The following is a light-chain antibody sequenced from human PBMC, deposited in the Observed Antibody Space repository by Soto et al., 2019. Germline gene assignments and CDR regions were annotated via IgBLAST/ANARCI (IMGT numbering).Light chain of an antibody. CDR2: GAS. CDR1: QSVSSN. Sequence: EIVMTQSPATLSVSPGERATLSCRASQSVSSNLAWYQQKPGQAPRLLIYGASTRATGIPARFSGSGSGTEGTLTISRLQSQDFALYEVQQYKNWPHTFGQRKKLEPK. V-gene: IGKV3-15*01. J-gene: IGKJ2*01. CDR3: QQYKNWPHT.